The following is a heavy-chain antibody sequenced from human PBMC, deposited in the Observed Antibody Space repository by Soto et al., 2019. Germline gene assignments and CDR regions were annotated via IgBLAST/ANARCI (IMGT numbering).Heavy chain of an antibody. CDR1: VFTFSIYD. CDR3: AKDGANSGWSD. J-gene: IGHJ4*01. V-gene: IGHV3-23*01. Sequence: WGSLVVSCASSVFTFSIYDMTWVRQAPGKGLEWVSAIRGSGGSTYYADSVKGRFTISRDNSKNTLYLQMNSLRAEDTDVYYCAKDGANSGWSDWGKGNLVTV. CDR2: IRGSGGST. D-gene: IGHD6-19*01.